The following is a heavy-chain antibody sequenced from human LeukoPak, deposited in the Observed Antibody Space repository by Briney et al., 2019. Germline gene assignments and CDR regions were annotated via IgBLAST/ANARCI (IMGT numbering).Heavy chain of an antibody. V-gene: IGHV3-23*01. CDR1: GFTFSSYA. J-gene: IGHJ4*02. Sequence: GGSLRLSCAASGFTFSSYAMTWVRQAPGKGLEWVSGISDSGGSTYHADSVKGRFTISRDNSKSMLYLQMNSLRAEDTAVYYCAKGGYCSSTSCYWYFDYWGQGTPVTVSS. CDR3: AKGGYCSSTSCYWYFDY. CDR2: ISDSGGST. D-gene: IGHD2-2*03.